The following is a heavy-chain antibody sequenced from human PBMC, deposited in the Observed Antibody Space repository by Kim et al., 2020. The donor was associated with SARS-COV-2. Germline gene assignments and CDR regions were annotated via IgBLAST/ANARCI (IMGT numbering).Heavy chain of an antibody. CDR3: AGGYCSSTSCYYGMDV. Sequence: ASVKVSCKASGYTFTSYAMNWVRQAPGQGLEWMGWINTNTGNPTYAQGFTGRFVFSLDTSVSTAYLQISSLKAEDTAVYYCAGGYCSSTSCYYGMDVWGQGTTVTVSS. J-gene: IGHJ6*02. V-gene: IGHV7-4-1*02. CDR1: GYTFTSYA. D-gene: IGHD2-2*01. CDR2: INTNTGNP.